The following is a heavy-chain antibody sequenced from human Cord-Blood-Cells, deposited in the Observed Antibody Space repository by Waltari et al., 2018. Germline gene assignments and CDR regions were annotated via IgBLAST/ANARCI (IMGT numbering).Heavy chain of an antibody. J-gene: IGHJ5*02. CDR1: GGSFSGYY. D-gene: IGHD6-19*01. CDR2: INHSGST. CDR3: ARGGGSSGEGNWFDP. Sequence: QVQLQQRVAGLLKPSETLSLTCAVYGGSFSGYYWSWIGHPPGKGLEWIGEINHSGSTNYNPSLKSRVTISVDTSKNQFSLKLSSVTAADTAVYYCARGGGSSGEGNWFDPWGQGTLVTVSS. V-gene: IGHV4-34*01.